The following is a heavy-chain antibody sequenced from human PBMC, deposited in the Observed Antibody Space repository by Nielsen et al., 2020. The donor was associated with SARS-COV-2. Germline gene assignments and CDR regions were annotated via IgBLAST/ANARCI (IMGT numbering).Heavy chain of an antibody. Sequence: ASVKVSCKASGYTFTSYGISWVRQAPGQGLEWMGWISAYNGNTNYAQKFQGRVTMTRDTSISTAYMELSRLRSDDTAVYYCAREYSSGWLDYWGQGTLVTVSS. J-gene: IGHJ4*02. CDR1: GYTFTSYG. D-gene: IGHD6-19*01. CDR3: AREYSSGWLDY. V-gene: IGHV1-18*01. CDR2: ISAYNGNT.